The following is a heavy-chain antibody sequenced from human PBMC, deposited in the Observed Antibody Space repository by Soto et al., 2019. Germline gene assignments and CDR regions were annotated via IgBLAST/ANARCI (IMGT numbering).Heavy chain of an antibody. CDR2: ISYEGRHK. V-gene: IGHV3-30*04. D-gene: IGHD3-22*01. J-gene: IGHJ4*02. CDR3: ARERDSFDD. Sequence: QVQLVESGGGVVQPGRSLRLSCAASGFTFSDYAMHWVRQTPGKGLEWVAFISYEGRHKFHADSVKGRFTISRDNSKNTLYLQMNSLTAEDTAVYYCARERDSFDDWGQGTLVTVSS. CDR1: GFTFSDYA.